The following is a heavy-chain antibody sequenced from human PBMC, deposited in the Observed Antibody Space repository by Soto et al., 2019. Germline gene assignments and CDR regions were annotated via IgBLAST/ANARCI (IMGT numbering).Heavy chain of an antibody. CDR3: ERLYYDYVWGSYLHFDY. Sequence: SETLSLTCTVSGGSISSSSYYWGWIRQPPGKGLEWIGSIYYSGSTYYNPSLKSRVTISVDTSKNQFSLKLSSVTAADTAVYYCERLYYDYVWGSYLHFDYWGQGTLVTVSS. D-gene: IGHD3-16*01. J-gene: IGHJ4*02. CDR1: GGSISSSSYY. CDR2: IYYSGST. V-gene: IGHV4-39*01.